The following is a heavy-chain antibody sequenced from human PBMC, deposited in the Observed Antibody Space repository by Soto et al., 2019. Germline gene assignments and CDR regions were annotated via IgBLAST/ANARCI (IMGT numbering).Heavy chain of an antibody. CDR3: ARIRGYWYGLDV. CDR1: GFPLSTYG. V-gene: IGHV3-23*01. J-gene: IGHJ6*02. Sequence: EVQLLESGGGLVQPGGSLRLSGAASGFPLSTYGLTWVGQAPGKGLEWVSAITGTGGNTYYVDSVKGRFTSSRDNSKNMLYLQVNSLRVEDTAVYYCARIRGYWYGLDVWGQGTTVTVSS. CDR2: ITGTGGNT.